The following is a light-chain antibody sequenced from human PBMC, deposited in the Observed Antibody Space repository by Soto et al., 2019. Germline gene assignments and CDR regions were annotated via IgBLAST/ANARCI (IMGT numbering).Light chain of an antibody. V-gene: IGLV2-11*01. J-gene: IGLJ1*01. Sequence: QSALTQPRSVSGSPGQSVTISCTGTSSDVGGYKFVSWYQQHPGKAPNFMFYKVSKRPSGVPDRFSGSKSGNTAFLTISGLQAEDEADYYCCSYAGFYTSVFGTGTKLTVL. CDR1: SSDVGGYKF. CDR3: CSYAGFYTSV. CDR2: KVS.